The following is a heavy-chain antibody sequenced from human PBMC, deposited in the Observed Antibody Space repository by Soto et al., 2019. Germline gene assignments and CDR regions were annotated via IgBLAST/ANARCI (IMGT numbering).Heavy chain of an antibody. Sequence: SETLSLTCTVSGTSISSYYWSWIRQPPGKGLEWIANIHYSGTTNYNPSLASRVTLSVDTSKNQFSLKMNSVTAADRAMYFCARYNSYAIDYWGPGSLVIVSS. CDR2: IHYSGTT. V-gene: IGHV4-59*01. J-gene: IGHJ4*02. CDR3: ARYNSYAIDY. CDR1: GTSISSYY. D-gene: IGHD2-8*01.